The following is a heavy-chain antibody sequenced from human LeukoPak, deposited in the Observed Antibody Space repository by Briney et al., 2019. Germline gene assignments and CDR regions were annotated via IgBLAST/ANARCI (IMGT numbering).Heavy chain of an antibody. CDR1: GDSIKNRDSY. CDR3: ARHAYNYGLDYFDH. D-gene: IGHD5-24*01. CDR2: IYHSGGT. J-gene: IGHJ4*02. V-gene: IGHV4-39*01. Sequence: SETLSLTCSVSGDSIKNRDSYWGWIRQPPGKGPQWIGSIYHSGGTYFNPSLKSRVRMSVDASRNHFSLELTSVTAADTAVYYCARHAYNYGLDYFDHWGQGTLVTVSS.